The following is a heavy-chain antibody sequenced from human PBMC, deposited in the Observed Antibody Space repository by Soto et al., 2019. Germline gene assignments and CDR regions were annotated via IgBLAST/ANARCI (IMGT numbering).Heavy chain of an antibody. V-gene: IGHV4-39*07. D-gene: IGHD5-18*01. CDR3: ARLAYTSGFTFDY. J-gene: IGHJ4*02. Sequence: SETLSLTCSVSGDSINSNSYYWGWVRQPPGKGLEWIGNMYYSGRAYYNVSLESRVTISVDTSKNQFSLKLNSVTAADTAVYFCARLAYTSGFTFDYWGRGTLVTAPQ. CDR1: GDSINSNSYY. CDR2: MYYSGRA.